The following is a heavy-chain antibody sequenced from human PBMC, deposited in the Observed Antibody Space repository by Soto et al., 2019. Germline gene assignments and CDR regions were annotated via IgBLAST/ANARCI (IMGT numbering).Heavy chain of an antibody. V-gene: IGHV4-39*01. Sequence: SETLSLTCTVSGGSISSSSYYWGWIRQPPGKGLEWIGSIYYSGSTYYNPSLKSRVTISVDTSKNQFSLKLRSVTAADTAVYYCASFWGSMITFGGVIVPFDPWGQGTLVTVSS. CDR1: GGSISSSSYY. D-gene: IGHD3-16*02. J-gene: IGHJ5*02. CDR3: ASFWGSMITFGGVIVPFDP. CDR2: IYYSGST.